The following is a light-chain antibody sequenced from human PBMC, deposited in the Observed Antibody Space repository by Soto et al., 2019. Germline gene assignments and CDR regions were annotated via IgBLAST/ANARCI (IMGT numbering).Light chain of an antibody. V-gene: IGLV2-14*01. CDR2: EVS. CDR1: SSDVGNYKY. J-gene: IGLJ1*01. CDR3: FSYTSSGTYV. Sequence: QSALTQPASVSRSPGQSITISCTGTSSDVGNYKYVSWYQQHPGKAPKLMIYEVSNRPSGVSNRFSGSKSGNTASLTISGLQAEDETDYYCFSYTSSGTYVFGTGTKGTVL.